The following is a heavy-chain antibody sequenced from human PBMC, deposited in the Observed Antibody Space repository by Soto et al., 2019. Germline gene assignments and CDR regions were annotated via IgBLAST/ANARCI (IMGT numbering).Heavy chain of an antibody. J-gene: IGHJ6*02. V-gene: IGHV1-69*13. Sequence: SVKVSCKASGGTFSSYAISWVRQVPGQRLDWMGGIIPIFGTANYAQKFQGRVTTTADASTSTAYMEVSSLRSEDTAVYYCARDRETMERNTIFGSPVGFLDFYGMYVWGQGTTVTV. CDR3: ARDRETMERNTIFGSPVGFLDFYGMYV. CDR1: GGTFSSYA. CDR2: IIPIFGTA. D-gene: IGHD3-3*01.